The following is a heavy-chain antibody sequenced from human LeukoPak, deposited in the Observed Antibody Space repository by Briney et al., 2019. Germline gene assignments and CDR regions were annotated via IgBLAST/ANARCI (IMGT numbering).Heavy chain of an antibody. D-gene: IGHD5-24*01. CDR1: GFTFSNYA. J-gene: IGHJ4*02. CDR3: TRGPREMTTIADY. CDR2: ISESGGNT. Sequence: PGGSLRLSCAASGFTFSNYAMNWVRQAPGKGLEWVSTISESGGNTWYPDSVKGRFTISRDNSKNTLYLQLNSLRAEDTAVYYCTRGPREMTTIADYWGQGTLVTVSS. V-gene: IGHV3-23*01.